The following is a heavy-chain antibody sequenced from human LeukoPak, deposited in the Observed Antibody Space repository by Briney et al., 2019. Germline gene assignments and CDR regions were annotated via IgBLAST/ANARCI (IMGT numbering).Heavy chain of an antibody. CDR3: ARGARYSYFDY. CDR2: ISGSGSST. CDR1: GFIFIDYG. J-gene: IGHJ4*02. Sequence: TGGSLRLSCAASGFIFIDYGMSWVRQAPGKGLEWVSVISGSGSSTYYADSVKGRFTISRDNSKNSLFLQMNSLRAEDMDVYYCARGARYSYFDYWGQGTLVTVSS. D-gene: IGHD1-1*01. V-gene: IGHV3-23*01.